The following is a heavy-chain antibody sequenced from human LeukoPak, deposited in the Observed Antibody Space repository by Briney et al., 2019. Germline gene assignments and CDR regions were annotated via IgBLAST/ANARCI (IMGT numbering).Heavy chain of an antibody. CDR3: ASYRPYNIAVGAFDI. J-gene: IGHJ3*02. V-gene: IGHV1-18*01. Sequence: GESLKISCKGSGYTFTSYGISWVRQAPGQGLEWMGWISAYNGNTNYAQKLQGRVTMTTDTSTSTAYMELRSLRSDDTAVYYCASYRPYNIAVGAFDIWAKGQWSPSLQ. CDR1: GYTFTSYG. CDR2: ISAYNGNT. D-gene: IGHD6-19*01.